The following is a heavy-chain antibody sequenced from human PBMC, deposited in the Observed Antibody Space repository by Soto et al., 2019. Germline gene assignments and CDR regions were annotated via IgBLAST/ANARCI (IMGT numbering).Heavy chain of an antibody. D-gene: IGHD3-3*01. CDR2: ISGSRGIT. CDR3: AKALGAEENWITIFGVVLYYYGMDV. Sequence: PGGSLTLSCAASGFTFSSYAMSWVRQAPGKGLEWVSAISGSRGITYYADSVNGRFTISRDNSKNTLYLQMNSLRAEDTAVYYWAKALGAEENWITIFGVVLYYYGMDVWGQGTTVTVSS. V-gene: IGHV3-23*01. CDR1: GFTFSSYA. J-gene: IGHJ6*02.